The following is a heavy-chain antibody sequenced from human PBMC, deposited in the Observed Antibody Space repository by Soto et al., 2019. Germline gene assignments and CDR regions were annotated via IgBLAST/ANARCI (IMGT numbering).Heavy chain of an antibody. D-gene: IGHD6-19*01. CDR1: GFTFSTFS. CDR3: ARDLGWAFDS. V-gene: IGHV3-48*02. J-gene: IGHJ4*02. CDR2: ISGGGRPI. Sequence: EVQLVESGGGWVQPWGSLSLSCAASGFTFSTFSMNWVRQAPGRGLEWISYISGGGRPISYADSVKGRFTISRDNAKNSLYLQMDSLTDEDTAVYYCARDLGWAFDSWGQGTLVTVSS.